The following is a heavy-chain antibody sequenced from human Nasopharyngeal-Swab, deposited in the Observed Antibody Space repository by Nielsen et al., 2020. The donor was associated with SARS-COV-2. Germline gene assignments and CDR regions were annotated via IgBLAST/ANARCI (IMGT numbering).Heavy chain of an antibody. J-gene: IGHJ4*02. D-gene: IGHD5-24*01. Sequence: GESLKISCAASGFTFSSYAMSWVRQAPGKGLEWVSAISGSGGSTYYADSVKGRFTISRDNAKNSLHLQMNSLRAEDTAVYFCVRGDAYNRLWGQGILVTVSS. CDR1: GFTFSSYA. V-gene: IGHV3-23*01. CDR2: ISGSGGST. CDR3: VRGDAYNRL.